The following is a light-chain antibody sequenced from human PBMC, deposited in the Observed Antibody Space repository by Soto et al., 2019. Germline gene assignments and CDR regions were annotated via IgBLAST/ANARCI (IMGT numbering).Light chain of an antibody. V-gene: IGKV3-11*01. Sequence: PGESATLSCRASQSVSSFLAWYQQKPGQSPRLLIYDASNRATGIPSRFSGSGSGTDFTLTISSLEPEDFAVYYCQARSNWPSFGPGTKVDI. CDR1: QSVSSF. J-gene: IGKJ3*01. CDR2: DAS. CDR3: QARSNWPS.